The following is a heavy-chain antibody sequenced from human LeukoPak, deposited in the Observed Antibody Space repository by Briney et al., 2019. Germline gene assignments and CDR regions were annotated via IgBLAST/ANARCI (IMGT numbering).Heavy chain of an antibody. CDR2: SYYSGST. V-gene: IGHV4-31*03. CDR3: ARAILTPSGYVWHFDL. Sequence: SETLSLTCTVSGGSINSGDYYWGWLRQHPEKGLEWIGYSYYSGSTYCNPSLNSRATIPVDTSKNQFSLRLSSVTASYTSIYYCARAILTPSGYVWHFDLWGRGTLVTVSS. D-gene: IGHD3-3*01. CDR1: GGSINSGDYY. J-gene: IGHJ2*01.